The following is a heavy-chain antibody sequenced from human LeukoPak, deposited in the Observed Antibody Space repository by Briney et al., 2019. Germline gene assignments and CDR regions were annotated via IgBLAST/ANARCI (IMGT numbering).Heavy chain of an antibody. CDR1: GYTLTELS. V-gene: IGHV1-24*01. Sequence: ASVKVSCKVSGYTLTELSMHWVRQAPGKGLEWMGGFDPEDGETIYAQKFQGRVTMTEDTSTDTAYMELSSLRSEDTAVYYCATAYYYDRFFDYWGQGTLVTVSS. CDR2: FDPEDGET. J-gene: IGHJ4*02. CDR3: ATAYYYDRFFDY. D-gene: IGHD3-22*01.